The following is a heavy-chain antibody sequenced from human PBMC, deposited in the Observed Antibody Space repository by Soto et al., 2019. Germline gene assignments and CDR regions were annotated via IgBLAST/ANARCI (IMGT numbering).Heavy chain of an antibody. CDR1: GFSLSSIGMG. J-gene: IGHJ4*02. Sequence: QITVKESGLTLVKPTETLTLTCTFSGFSLSSIGMGVGWIRQPPGKALEWLALIYWDDDKRYSPSLSSRLTITQDPSKNEVDLTMTNMDPVDTATYYWARPTRGVYDSGRLWEKFDYWGQGTLVTVSS. CDR3: ARPTRGVYDSGRLWEKFDY. D-gene: IGHD5-12*01. V-gene: IGHV2-5*02. CDR2: IYWDDDK.